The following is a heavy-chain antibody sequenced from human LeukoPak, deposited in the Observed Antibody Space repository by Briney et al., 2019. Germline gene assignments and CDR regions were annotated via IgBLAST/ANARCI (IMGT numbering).Heavy chain of an antibody. Sequence: SVKVSCKASGGTFSSYAISWVRQAPGQGLEWMGGIIPIFGTANYAQKFQGRVTITTDESTSTAYMELSSLRSEDTAVYYCAKTTLAEHSNRPFDYWGQGTLVTVSS. J-gene: IGHJ4*02. CDR1: GGTFSSYA. D-gene: IGHD1-14*01. CDR2: IIPIFGTA. CDR3: AKTTLAEHSNRPFDY. V-gene: IGHV1-69*05.